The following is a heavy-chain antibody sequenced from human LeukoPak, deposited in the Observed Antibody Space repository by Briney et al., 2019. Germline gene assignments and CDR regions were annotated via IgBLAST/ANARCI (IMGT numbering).Heavy chain of an antibody. CDR1: GFTFSGYA. D-gene: IGHD1-26*01. CDR3: ARDKIVGATNFDY. J-gene: IGHJ4*02. CDR2: ISGSGDYT. V-gene: IGHV3-23*01. Sequence: GGSLRLPCAVSGFTFSGYAMSWVRQAPGKGLEWVSTISGSGDYTYYADSVKGRFSISRDNSKNTLHLQMNSLRAEDTAVYYCARDKIVGATNFDYWGQGTLVTVSS.